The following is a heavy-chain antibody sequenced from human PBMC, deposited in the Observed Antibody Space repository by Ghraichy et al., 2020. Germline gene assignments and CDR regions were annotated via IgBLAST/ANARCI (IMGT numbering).Heavy chain of an antibody. CDR1: GGIFRSQA. V-gene: IGHV1-69*13. J-gene: IGHJ6*02. Sequence: SLKVSCKASGGIFRSQAISWVRQAPGQGLEWMGGIIPMFGTTKYAQKFQGRVTITADESTSTAYMELNSLRSEDTAVYYCARGTHSTSSGHYYGMDLWGQGTTVTVSS. CDR3: ARGTHSTSSGHYYGMDL. D-gene: IGHD6-6*01. CDR2: IIPMFGTT.